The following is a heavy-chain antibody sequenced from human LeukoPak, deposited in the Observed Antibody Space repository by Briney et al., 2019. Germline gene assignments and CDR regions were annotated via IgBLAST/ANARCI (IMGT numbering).Heavy chain of an antibody. CDR2: ISAYNGNT. Sequence: ASVKVSCKASGYTFTSYGISWVRQAPGQGLEWMGWISAYNGNTNYAQKLQGRVTMTTDTSTSTAYMELRSLRSDDTAVYYCARDKHPMIVVVPDAFDIWGQGTMVTVS. V-gene: IGHV1-18*01. J-gene: IGHJ3*02. D-gene: IGHD3-22*01. CDR1: GYTFTSYG. CDR3: ARDKHPMIVVVPDAFDI.